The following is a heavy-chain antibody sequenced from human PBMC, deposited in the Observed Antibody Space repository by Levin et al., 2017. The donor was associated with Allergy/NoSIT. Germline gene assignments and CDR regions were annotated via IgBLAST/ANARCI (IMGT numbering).Heavy chain of an antibody. CDR1: GGSFSGYY. CDR3: AREKSRITIFGVVTTDWFDP. V-gene: IGHV4-34*01. D-gene: IGHD3-3*01. CDR2: INHSGST. Sequence: SETLSLTCAVYGGSFSGYYWSWIRQPPGKGLEWIGEINHSGSTNYNPSLKSRVTISVDTSKNQFSLKLSSVTAADTAVYYCAREKSRITIFGVVTTDWFDPWGQGTLVTVSS. J-gene: IGHJ5*02.